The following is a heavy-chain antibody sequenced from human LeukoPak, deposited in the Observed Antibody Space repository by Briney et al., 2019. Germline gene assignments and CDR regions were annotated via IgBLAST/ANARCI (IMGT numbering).Heavy chain of an antibody. V-gene: IGHV1-8*01. CDR3: AREQSTSYVYYFDY. CDR2: INPNSGNT. CDR1: GYTFTSYD. Sequence: ASVKVSCKASGYTFTSYDINWVRQATGQGREWMGGINPNSGNTGYAQRFQGRVTMTRNTSISTAYMELRSLRSEDTAVYYCAREQSTSYVYYFDYWGQGTLVTVSS. J-gene: IGHJ4*02. D-gene: IGHD2-2*01.